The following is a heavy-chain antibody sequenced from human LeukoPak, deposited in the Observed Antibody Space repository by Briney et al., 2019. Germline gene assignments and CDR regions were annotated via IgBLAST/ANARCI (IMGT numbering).Heavy chain of an antibody. CDR2: IRSSSSSI. D-gene: IGHD4-17*01. CDR3: ARDSDYGDLIFDY. CDR1: GFTFSSYD. V-gene: IGHV3-48*01. J-gene: IGHJ4*02. Sequence: GGSLRLPCAASGFTFSSYDMNWVRQAPGKGLEWVSYIRSSSSSIYYADSVKGRFTISRDNAKNSLYLQMNSLRAEDTAVYHCARDSDYGDLIFDYWGQGTLVSVSS.